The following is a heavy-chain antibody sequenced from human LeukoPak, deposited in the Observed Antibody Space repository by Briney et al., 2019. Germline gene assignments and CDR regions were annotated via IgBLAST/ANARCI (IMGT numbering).Heavy chain of an antibody. CDR1: GGSISSSPYY. D-gene: IGHD6-13*01. J-gene: IGHJ5*02. Sequence: SETLSLTCTVSGGSISSSPYYWGWIRQPRGKGLEWIGSIYYSGTTHYSPSLESRVTKSVDTSKNQFSLKLTSVTAADTAVYYCARPPGIAAAWFDPWGQGTLVTVSS. CDR3: ARPPGIAAAWFDP. V-gene: IGHV4-39*01. CDR2: IYYSGTT.